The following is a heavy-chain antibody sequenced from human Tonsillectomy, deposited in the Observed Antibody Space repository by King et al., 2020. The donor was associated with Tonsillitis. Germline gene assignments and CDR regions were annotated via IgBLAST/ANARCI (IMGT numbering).Heavy chain of an antibody. CDR1: GYSFTTYD. CDR3: VRGGDQDY. CDR2: MSPNRGHA. D-gene: IGHD4-17*01. V-gene: IGHV1-8*01. Sequence: VQLVESGAEVKRPGASVKVSCKASGYSFTTYDINWVRQAAGKGLEWMGWMSPNRGHAGFGQKFQGRVTLTRDTPISTAYMELSSLTSEDTAVYYCVRGGDQDYWGQGTLVTVSP. J-gene: IGHJ4*02.